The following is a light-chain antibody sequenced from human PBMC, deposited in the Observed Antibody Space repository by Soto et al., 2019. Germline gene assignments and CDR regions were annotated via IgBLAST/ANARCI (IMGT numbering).Light chain of an antibody. CDR1: SSDIGGYNY. CDR3: RSFTSRHTYV. V-gene: IGLV2-14*01. Sequence: QSALTQPASVSGSPGQSTTISCTGTSSDIGGYNYVSWYQQLPGEAPKLIIYDVSDRPSGVSTRFSGSKSGNTASLTISGLQAEDEGDYDCRSFTSRHTYVFGTGTKLTVL. CDR2: DVS. J-gene: IGLJ1*01.